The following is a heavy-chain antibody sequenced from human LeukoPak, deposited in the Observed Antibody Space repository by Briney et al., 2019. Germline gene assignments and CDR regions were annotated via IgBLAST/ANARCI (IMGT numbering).Heavy chain of an antibody. Sequence: PGGSLRLSCAGSGFTFSSYSMNWVRQAPGKGLEWVSSITSSSSYIYYADSVKGRFTISRDYSKNTLFLQMSSLRPEDTAVYYCALGKNFGYHYFDFWGQGALVTVSS. V-gene: IGHV3-21*01. J-gene: IGHJ4*02. CDR3: ALGKNFGYHYFDF. CDR1: GFTFSSYS. D-gene: IGHD2-2*03. CDR2: ITSSSSYI.